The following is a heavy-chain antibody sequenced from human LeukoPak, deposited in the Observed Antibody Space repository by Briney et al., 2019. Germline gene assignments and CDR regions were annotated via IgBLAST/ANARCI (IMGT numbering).Heavy chain of an antibody. V-gene: IGHV1-18*01. CDR1: GYTFTSYG. J-gene: IGHJ6*02. CDR2: ISAYNGIT. D-gene: IGHD2-2*01. Sequence: ASVKVSCKASGYTFTSYGISWVRQAPGQGLEWMGWISAYNGITNYAQKLQGRVTMTTDTSTSTAYMELRSLRSDDTAVYYCARDRIVVVPAAPKGTFYYYYGMDVWGQGTTVTVSS. CDR3: ARDRIVVVPAAPKGTFYYYYGMDV.